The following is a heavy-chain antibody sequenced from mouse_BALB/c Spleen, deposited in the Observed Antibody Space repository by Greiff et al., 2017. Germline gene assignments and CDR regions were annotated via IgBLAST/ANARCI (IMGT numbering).Heavy chain of an antibody. CDR2: ISDGGSYT. D-gene: IGHD2-14*01. J-gene: IGHJ4*01. V-gene: IGHV5-4*02. Sequence: DVKLVESGGGLVKPGGSLKLSCAASGFTFSDHYMYWVRQTPEKRLEWVATISDGGSYTYYPDSVKGRFTISRDNAKNNLYLQMSSLKSEDTAMYYCARDNYRGAMDYWGQGTSVTVSS. CDR3: ARDNYRGAMDY. CDR1: GFTFSDHY.